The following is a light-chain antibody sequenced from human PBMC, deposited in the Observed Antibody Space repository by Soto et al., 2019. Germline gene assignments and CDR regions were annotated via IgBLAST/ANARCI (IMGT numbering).Light chain of an antibody. J-gene: IGLJ3*02. CDR2: SDN. V-gene: IGLV1-44*01. CDR3: AAWDDSLNGLM. Sequence: QLVLTQPPSASGTPGQVFTISCSGSNSNIGDNSVNWYQQLPGTAPKLHIYSDNRRPSGVPDRFSGSKSGTSASLAISWIQAEDEAEYYCAAWDDSLNGLMFGGGTKLTVL. CDR1: NSNIGDNS.